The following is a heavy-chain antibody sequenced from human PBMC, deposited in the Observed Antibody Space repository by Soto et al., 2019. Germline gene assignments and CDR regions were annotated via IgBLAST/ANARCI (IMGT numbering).Heavy chain of an antibody. Sequence: GSLRLSCAASGFTSSNYAMSWVRQAPGKGLEWVSGISANGGRANYADSVKGRFSLSRDNSKNTMFLQMDSLTAEDTAIYYCASWVIALGGTGYFRHWGQGTLVTVSS. CDR3: ASWVIALGGTGYFRH. J-gene: IGHJ1*01. D-gene: IGHD6-19*01. CDR2: ISANGGRA. V-gene: IGHV3-23*01. CDR1: GFTSSNYA.